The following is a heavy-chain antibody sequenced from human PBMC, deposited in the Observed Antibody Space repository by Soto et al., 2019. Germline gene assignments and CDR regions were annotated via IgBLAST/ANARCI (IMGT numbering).Heavy chain of an antibody. CDR2: IKQDGSEK. J-gene: IGHJ6*03. D-gene: IGHD3-22*01. CDR3: ARVEVIDFYYYYMDV. V-gene: IGHV3-7*01. CDR1: GFTFSSYW. Sequence: GGSLRLSCAASGFTFSSYWMSWVRQAPGKGLEWVANIKQDGSEKYYVDSVKGRFTISRDNAKNSLYLQMNSLRAEDTAVYYCARVEVIDFYYYYMDVWGKGTTVTVSS.